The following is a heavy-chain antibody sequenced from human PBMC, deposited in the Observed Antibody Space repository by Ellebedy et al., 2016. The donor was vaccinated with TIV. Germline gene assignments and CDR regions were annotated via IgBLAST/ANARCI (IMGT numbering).Heavy chain of an antibody. V-gene: IGHV3-30*04. CDR1: GFSFSSYV. J-gene: IGHJ3*01. D-gene: IGHD5-24*01. CDR2: ISHDGGNK. Sequence: PGGSLRLSCAVSGFSFSSYVMHWVRQAPGKGLEWVAVISHDGGNKYYADSVKGRFTISRDNSRNTLYLQMKSLRTGDTAVYYCARDLGGYNSDDALDFWGQGTMVTVSS. CDR3: ARDLGGYNSDDALDF.